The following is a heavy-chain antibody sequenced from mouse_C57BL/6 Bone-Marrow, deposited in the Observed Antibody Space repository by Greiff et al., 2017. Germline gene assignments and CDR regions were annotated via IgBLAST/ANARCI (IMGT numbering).Heavy chain of an antibody. CDR2: IDPSDSYT. CDR3: AREGTTVDWYFDV. D-gene: IGHD1-1*01. V-gene: IGHV1-69*01. J-gene: IGHJ1*03. Sequence: QVQLKQPGAELVMPGASVKLSCKASGYTFTSYWMHWVKQRPGQGLEWIGEIDPSDSYTNYNQKFKGKSTLTLDKSSSTAYMQLSSLTSEDSAVYYCAREGTTVDWYFDVWGTGTTVTVSS. CDR1: GYTFTSYW.